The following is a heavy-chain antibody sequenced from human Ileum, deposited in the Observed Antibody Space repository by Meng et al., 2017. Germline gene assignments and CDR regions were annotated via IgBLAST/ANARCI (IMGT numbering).Heavy chain of an antibody. D-gene: IGHD6-19*01. J-gene: IGHJ4*02. V-gene: IGHV6-1*01. CDR2: TYYRSKWYY. Sequence: VRLQQSGPGLVKPSQTLLLTCVISGYSVSSPTAAWNWFRQSPSRGLEWLGRTYYRSKWYYEYAVSVKSRISVNPDTSKNQFSLQLNSVTPEDTAVYFCARENSGWFFWGQGALVTVSS. CDR3: ARENSGWFF. CDR1: GYSVSSPTAA.